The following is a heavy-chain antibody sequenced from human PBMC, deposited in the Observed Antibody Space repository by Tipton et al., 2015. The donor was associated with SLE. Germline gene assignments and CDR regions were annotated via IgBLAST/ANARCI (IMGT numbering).Heavy chain of an antibody. V-gene: IGHV3-23*01. D-gene: IGHD3-16*01. CDR1: GFTFGSYA. J-gene: IGHJ4*02. Sequence: SLRLSCTASGFTFGSYAMTWVRQAPGKGLEWVSAISGSDDYTYYANSMKGRFTISRDNSKNTLYLQMNTLRADDTAVYYCATDTSYYWGQGTLVTVSS. CDR2: ISGSDDYT. CDR3: ATDTSYY.